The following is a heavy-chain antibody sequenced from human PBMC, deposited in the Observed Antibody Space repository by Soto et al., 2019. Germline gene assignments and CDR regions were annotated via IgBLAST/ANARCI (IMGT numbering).Heavy chain of an antibody. Sequence: SVKVSCKASGGTFSSYAIGWVRQAPGQGLEWMGGIIPIFGTANYAQKFQGRVTITADESTSTAYMELSSLRSEDTAVYYCAMRVDTAMVIGDYYYYGMDVWGQGTTVTVSS. CDR2: IIPIFGTA. J-gene: IGHJ6*02. D-gene: IGHD5-18*01. V-gene: IGHV1-69*13. CDR3: AMRVDTAMVIGDYYYYGMDV. CDR1: GGTFSSYA.